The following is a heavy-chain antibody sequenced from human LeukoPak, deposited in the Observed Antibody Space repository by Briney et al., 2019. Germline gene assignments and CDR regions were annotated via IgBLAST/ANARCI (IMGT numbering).Heavy chain of an antibody. CDR3: AKSSRRDCSSTSCYDAFDI. CDR2: ISGNSGSI. Sequence: GGSLRLSCAASGFTFDDYAMHWVRQAPGKGLEWVSGISGNSGSIGYADSVKGRFTISRDNAKNSLYLQMNSLRAEDMALYYCAKSSRRDCSSTSCYDAFDIWGQGTMVTVSS. D-gene: IGHD2-2*01. CDR1: GFTFDDYA. V-gene: IGHV3-9*03. J-gene: IGHJ3*02.